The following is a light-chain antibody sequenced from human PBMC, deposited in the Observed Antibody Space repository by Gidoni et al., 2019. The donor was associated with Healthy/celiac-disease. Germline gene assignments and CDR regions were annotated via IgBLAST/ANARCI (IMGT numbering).Light chain of an antibody. CDR3: QHQDT. Sequence: EIVLTQSSGTLSLSPGERATLSCRASQSVSSSYLAWYQQKPGQAPRLLIYGASGRATGIPDRCSGSGSGTDFTLTISRLEPEDFAVYYCQHQDTFGQGTKLEIK. CDR2: GAS. V-gene: IGKV3-20*01. J-gene: IGKJ2*01. CDR1: QSVSSSY.